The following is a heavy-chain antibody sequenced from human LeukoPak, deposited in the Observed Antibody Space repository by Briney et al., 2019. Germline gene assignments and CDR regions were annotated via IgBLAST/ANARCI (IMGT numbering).Heavy chain of an antibody. Sequence: PGRSLRLSCAASGFTFSSYSMNWVRQAPGKGLEWVSYLSSGSSTIYYADSVKGRFTISRDNAKNSLYLQMNSLRAEDTAVYFCARALGYCGSASCYYFDYWGQGTLVTVSS. CDR2: LSSGSSTI. V-gene: IGHV3-48*04. CDR1: GFTFSSYS. CDR3: ARALGYCGSASCYYFDY. D-gene: IGHD2-2*01. J-gene: IGHJ4*02.